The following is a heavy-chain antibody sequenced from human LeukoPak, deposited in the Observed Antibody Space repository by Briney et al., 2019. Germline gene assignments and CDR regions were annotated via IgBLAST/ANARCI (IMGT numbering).Heavy chain of an antibody. CDR1: GFTLSSYA. CDR2: ISYDGSNK. D-gene: IGHD2-2*01. V-gene: IGHV3-30*04. J-gene: IGHJ4*02. CDR3: ASDIVVVPAAVDY. Sequence: PGWALRLSCAASGFTLSSYAMHWVRQAPGKGLEGVAVISYDGSNKYYADSVKGRFTIPRDNSKNTLYLQMNSLRAEDTAVYYCASDIVVVPAAVDYWGQGTLVTVSS.